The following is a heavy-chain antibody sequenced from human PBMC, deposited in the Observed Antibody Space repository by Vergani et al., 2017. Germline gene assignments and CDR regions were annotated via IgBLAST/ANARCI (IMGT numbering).Heavy chain of an antibody. CDR3: AGGHPNIXVVPAAMGGDWFDP. CDR1: GCTFSSYT. V-gene: IGHV1-69*02. Sequence: QVQLVQSGAEVKKPGSSLKVSCKASGCTFSSYTISWVRQAPGQGLEWMGRIIPILGIANYAQKFQGRVTMTADKSTSTAYMELSSLISEDTAVYYCAGGHPNIXVVPAAMGGDWFDPWGQGTLVTVSS. D-gene: IGHD2-2*01. J-gene: IGHJ5*02. CDR2: IIPILGIA.